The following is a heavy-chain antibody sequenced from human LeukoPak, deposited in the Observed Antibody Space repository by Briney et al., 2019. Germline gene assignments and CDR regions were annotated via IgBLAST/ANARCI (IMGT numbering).Heavy chain of an antibody. CDR1: GFTVSSSY. D-gene: IGHD5-24*01. J-gene: IGHJ4*02. Sequence: GGSLRLSCAASGFTVSSSYMSWVRQAPGKGLEWVSVIYSGGSTYYADSVKGRFTISRDNSKNTLYLQMNSLRAEGTAVYYCARSVEMATIFDYWGQGTLVTVSS. CDR2: IYSGGST. V-gene: IGHV3-53*01. CDR3: ARSVEMATIFDY.